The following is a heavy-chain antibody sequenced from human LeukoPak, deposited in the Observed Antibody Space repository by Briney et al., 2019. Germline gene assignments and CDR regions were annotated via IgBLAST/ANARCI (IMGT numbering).Heavy chain of an antibody. CDR1: GYSFTYFY. V-gene: IGHV1-46*01. CDR3: ATNHGGDSGFDH. Sequence: ASVKVSCRASGYSFTYFYMHCVRQAPGQGLEWMGMINPTGDSTNYGRKFQGRVTTTRDVCTNTLSMQLSSLTSDDTAIYYCATNHGGDSGFDHWGQGTLVTVSS. J-gene: IGHJ5*02. D-gene: IGHD4-23*01. CDR2: INPTGDST.